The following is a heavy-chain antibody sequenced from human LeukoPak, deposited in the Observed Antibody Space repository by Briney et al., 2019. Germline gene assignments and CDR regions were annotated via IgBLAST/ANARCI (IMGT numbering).Heavy chain of an antibody. Sequence: ASVKVSCKASGYTFTAYYIHWVRQAPGQGLEWMGWINPNSGGTNYAQQFQGRVTMTRDTSISTAYMALSRLTSGDTAVFYCAREYSSTCGYWGQGTLVTVSS. CDR1: GYTFTAYY. CDR2: INPNSGGT. CDR3: AREYSSTCGY. V-gene: IGHV1-2*02. J-gene: IGHJ4*02. D-gene: IGHD6-13*01.